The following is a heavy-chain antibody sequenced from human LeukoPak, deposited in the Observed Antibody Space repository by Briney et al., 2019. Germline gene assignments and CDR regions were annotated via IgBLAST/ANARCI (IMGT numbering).Heavy chain of an antibody. D-gene: IGHD2-21*02. Sequence: GASVKVSCKVPGYTLTELSMHWVRQAPGKGLEWMGGFDPEDGETIYAQKFQGRVTMTEDTSTDTAYMELSSLRSEDTAVYYCATAVSNCGGDCYSFDYWGQGTLVTVSS. CDR3: ATAVSNCGGDCYSFDY. V-gene: IGHV1-24*01. CDR1: GYTLTELS. J-gene: IGHJ4*02. CDR2: FDPEDGET.